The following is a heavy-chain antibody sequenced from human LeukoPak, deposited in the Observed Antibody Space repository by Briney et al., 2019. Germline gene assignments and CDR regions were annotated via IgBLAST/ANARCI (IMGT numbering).Heavy chain of an antibody. D-gene: IGHD3-10*01. CDR1: GFTFSSYA. CDR3: AKSMVRGVIIQSTDY. V-gene: IGHV3-23*01. Sequence: GGSLRLSCAASGFTFSSYAMGWVRQAPGKGLEWVSAISGSGGSTYYADSVKGRFTISRDNSKNTLYLQMNSLRAEDTAVYYCAKSMVRGVIIQSTDYWGQGTLVTVSS. CDR2: ISGSGGST. J-gene: IGHJ4*02.